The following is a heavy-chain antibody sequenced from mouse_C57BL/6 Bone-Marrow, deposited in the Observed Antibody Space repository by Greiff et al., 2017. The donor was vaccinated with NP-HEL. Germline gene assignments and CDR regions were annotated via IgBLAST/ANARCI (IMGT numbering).Heavy chain of an antibody. Sequence: QVQLQQSGAELVRPGTSVKVSCKASGYAFTNYLIEWVKQRPGQGLEWIGVINPGSGGTNYNEKFKGKATLTADKSSSTAYMQLSSLTSEDSAVYFCAGSDYSGSSFYWYFEVGGTGTTVTVSS. CDR2: INPGSGGT. D-gene: IGHD1-1*01. V-gene: IGHV1-54*01. CDR3: AGSDYSGSSFYWYFEV. J-gene: IGHJ1*03. CDR1: GYAFTNYL.